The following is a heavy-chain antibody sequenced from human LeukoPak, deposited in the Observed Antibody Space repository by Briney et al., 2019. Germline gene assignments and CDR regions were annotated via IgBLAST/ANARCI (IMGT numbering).Heavy chain of an antibody. Sequence: SETLSLTCAVYGGSFSGYYWSWIRQPPRKGLEWIGEINHSGSTNYNPSLKSRVTISVDTSKNQFSLKLSSVTAADTAMYYCARLERRGAYSSGWYEFNWFDPWGQGTLVTVSS. CDR2: INHSGST. CDR3: ARLERRGAYSSGWYEFNWFDP. CDR1: GGSFSGYY. D-gene: IGHD6-19*01. V-gene: IGHV4-34*01. J-gene: IGHJ5*02.